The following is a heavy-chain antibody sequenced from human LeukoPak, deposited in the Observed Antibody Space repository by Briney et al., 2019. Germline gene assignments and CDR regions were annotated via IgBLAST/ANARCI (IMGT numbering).Heavy chain of an antibody. Sequence: ASVKVSCKASGYTLTSYGISWVRQAPGQGLEWMGWISAYNGNTNYAQKLQGRITMTTDTSTSTAYMELRSLRSDDTAVYYCARDRRSTADWYFDLWGRGTLVTVSS. V-gene: IGHV1-18*01. J-gene: IGHJ2*01. D-gene: IGHD2-2*01. CDR2: ISAYNGNT. CDR1: GYTLTSYG. CDR3: ARDRRSTADWYFDL.